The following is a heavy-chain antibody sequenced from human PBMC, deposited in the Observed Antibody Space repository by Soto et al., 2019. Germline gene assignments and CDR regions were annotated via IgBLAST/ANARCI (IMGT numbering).Heavy chain of an antibody. V-gene: IGHV4-38-2*01. CDR1: TFSLSKEYY. D-gene: IGHD3-10*01. CDR2: SHQRGSA. J-gene: IGHJ4*02. CDR3: ARGAPRGIIHDFDS. Sequence: SETLSLTCAVSTFSLSKEYYWGWIRQPPGKGLEWSGSSHQRGSADYNPALKIQRTITINMAKKQFTLSLNSVTAASAATDDYARGAPRGIIHDFDSWGQGSLVTVSS.